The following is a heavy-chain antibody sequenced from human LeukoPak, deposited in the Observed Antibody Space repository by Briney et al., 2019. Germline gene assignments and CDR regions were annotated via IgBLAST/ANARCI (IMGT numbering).Heavy chain of an antibody. CDR1: GFTFSSYW. CDR3: AGQQLANWFDP. CDR2: IKQDGSEK. D-gene: IGHD6-13*01. V-gene: IGHV3-7*01. J-gene: IGHJ5*02. Sequence: GGSLRLSCAASGFTFSSYWMSWVRHAPGKGLEWVANIKQDGSEKYYVDSVKGRFTISRDNAKNSLYLQMNSLRAEDTAVYYCAGQQLANWFDPWGQGTLVTVSS.